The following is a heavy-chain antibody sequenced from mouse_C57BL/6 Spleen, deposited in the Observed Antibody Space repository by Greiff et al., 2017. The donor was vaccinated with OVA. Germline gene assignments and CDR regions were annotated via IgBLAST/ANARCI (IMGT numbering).Heavy chain of an antibody. CDR2: ITPSSGYT. J-gene: IGHJ2*01. D-gene: IGHD1-1*01. V-gene: IGHV1-4*01. CDR1: GYTFTSYS. CDR3: APITTEGA. Sequence: VKLMESGAELVRPGASVKLSCKASGYTFTSYSMHWVNQRPGQGLEWIGYITPSSGYTKYNQKFKDKSTLTADKSSSTAYLQLSSLTSESSAVYYGAPITTEGAWGQGTTLTVSS.